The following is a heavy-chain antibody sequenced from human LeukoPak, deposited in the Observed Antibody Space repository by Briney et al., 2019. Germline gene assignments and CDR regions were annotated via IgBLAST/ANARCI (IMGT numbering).Heavy chain of an antibody. Sequence: ASVKVSCKASGYTFTSYYMYWVRQAPGQGLEWMGIINPSGGSTRYAQKFQGRVTMTRDMSTSTVYMELSSLRSEDTAVYYCARDQDGVGATEAGSGFDYWGQGTLVTVSS. J-gene: IGHJ4*02. V-gene: IGHV1-46*01. CDR2: INPSGGST. D-gene: IGHD1-26*01. CDR3: ARDQDGVGATEAGSGFDY. CDR1: GYTFTSYY.